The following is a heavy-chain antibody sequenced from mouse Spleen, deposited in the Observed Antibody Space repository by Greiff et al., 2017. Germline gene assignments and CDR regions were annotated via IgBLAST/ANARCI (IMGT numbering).Heavy chain of an antibody. CDR3: ARREITTGYFDY. Sequence: EVKLMESGGGLVKLGGSLKLSCAASGFTFSSYAMSWVRQTPEKRLEWVATISSGGGNTYYPDSVKGRFTISRDNAKNTLYLQMSSLKSEDTAMYYCARREITTGYFDYWGQGTTLTVSS. D-gene: IGHD1-1*01. V-gene: IGHV5-9*04. J-gene: IGHJ2*01. CDR1: GFTFSSYA. CDR2: ISSGGGNT.